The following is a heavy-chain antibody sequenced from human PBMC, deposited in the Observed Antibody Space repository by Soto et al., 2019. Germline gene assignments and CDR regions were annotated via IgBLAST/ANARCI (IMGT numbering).Heavy chain of an antibody. CDR3: ARGQAILYYYGSGSYYYGMDV. CDR1: GGSLSGYY. Sequence: PSETLSLPCAVYGGSLSGYYCSWIRQPPGKGLAWIGEINHRGSTNYNPSLKSRVTISVDTSKNQFSLKLSSVTAADTAVYYCARGQAILYYYGSGSYYYGMDVWGQGTTVTVSS. V-gene: IGHV4-34*01. CDR2: INHRGST. J-gene: IGHJ6*02. D-gene: IGHD3-10*01.